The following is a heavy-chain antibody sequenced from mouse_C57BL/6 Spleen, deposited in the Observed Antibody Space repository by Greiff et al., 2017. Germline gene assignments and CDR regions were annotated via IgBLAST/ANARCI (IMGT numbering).Heavy chain of an antibody. Sequence: QVQLQQPGAELVRPGSSVKLSCKASGYTFTSYWMHWVKQRPIQGLEWIGNIDPSDSETHYNQKFKDKATLTVDKSSSTAYMQLSSLTSEDSAVYYCARAYYDYDWYAMDYWGHGTSVTVSS. CDR3: ARAYYDYDWYAMDY. D-gene: IGHD2-4*01. J-gene: IGHJ4*01. CDR2: IDPSDSET. CDR1: GYTFTSYW. V-gene: IGHV1-52*01.